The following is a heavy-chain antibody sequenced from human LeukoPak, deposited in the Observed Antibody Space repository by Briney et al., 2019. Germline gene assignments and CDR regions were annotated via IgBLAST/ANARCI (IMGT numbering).Heavy chain of an antibody. D-gene: IGHD2-15*01. J-gene: IGHJ3*02. CDR2: INHSGST. CDR1: GGSISSSSYY. CDR3: AVKMLHLGYCSGGSCYSDAFDI. V-gene: IGHV4-39*07. Sequence: PSETLSLTCTVSGGSISSSSYYWGWIRQPPGKGLEWIGEINHSGSTNYNPSLKSRVTISVDTSKNQFSLKLSSVTAADTAVYYCAVKMLHLGYCSGGSCYSDAFDIWGQGTMATASS.